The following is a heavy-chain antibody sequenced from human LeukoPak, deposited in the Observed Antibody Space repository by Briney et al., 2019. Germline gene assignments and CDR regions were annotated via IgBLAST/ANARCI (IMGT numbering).Heavy chain of an antibody. CDR1: GGSISSSSYY. Sequence: SETLSLTCTVSGGSISSSSYYWGWIRQPPGKGLEWIGSIYYSGSTYYNPSLKSRVTISVDTSKNQFSLKLSSVTAADTAVYYCARDFNYGYYAMDVWGQGTTVTVSS. J-gene: IGHJ6*02. V-gene: IGHV4-39*07. CDR2: IYYSGST. D-gene: IGHD3-10*01. CDR3: ARDFNYGYYAMDV.